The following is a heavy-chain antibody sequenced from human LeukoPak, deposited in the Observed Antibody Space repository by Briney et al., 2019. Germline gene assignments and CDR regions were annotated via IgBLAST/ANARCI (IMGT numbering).Heavy chain of an antibody. CDR3: ARGAGSYYYAFDI. J-gene: IGHJ3*02. CDR2: INPNSGGT. V-gene: IGHV1-2*02. D-gene: IGHD1-26*01. CDR1: GYTFTGYY. Sequence: ASVKVSCKASGYTFTGYYMHWVRQAPGQGLEWMGWINPNSGGTNYAQKFQGRVTMTGDTSISTAYMELSRLRSDDTAVYYCARGAGSYYYAFDIWGQGTMATVSS.